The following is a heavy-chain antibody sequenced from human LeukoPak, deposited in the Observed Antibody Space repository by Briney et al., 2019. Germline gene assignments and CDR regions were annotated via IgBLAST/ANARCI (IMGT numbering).Heavy chain of an antibody. CDR1: GFPFRDYY. J-gene: IGHJ4*02. D-gene: IGHD1-26*01. Sequence: PGGSLRLSCVASGFPFRDYYMSCIRQAPGEALEWASYISSSGNTIYYADSEKGRFTISRHNAKNSLYLQMNSLRAEDTAVYYCARVAGGGVLFYFDYWGQGTLVTVSS. CDR2: ISSSGNTI. CDR3: ARVAGGGVLFYFDY. V-gene: IGHV3-11*01.